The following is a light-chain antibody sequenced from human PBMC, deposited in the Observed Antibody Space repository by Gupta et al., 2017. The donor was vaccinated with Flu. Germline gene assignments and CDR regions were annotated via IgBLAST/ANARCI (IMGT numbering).Light chain of an antibody. Sequence: QSALTQPAYVSGSPGQSITISCTGTSNDVGAYNYVSWYQHHPGKAPQLMIYEVFNRPLGVSSRFSGSKSGNTASLTISGLQAEDEADYYCSSYAGTSTLWLFGGGTQLTVL. CDR2: EVF. CDR1: SNDVGAYNY. CDR3: SSYAGTSTLWL. J-gene: IGLJ3*02. V-gene: IGLV2-14*01.